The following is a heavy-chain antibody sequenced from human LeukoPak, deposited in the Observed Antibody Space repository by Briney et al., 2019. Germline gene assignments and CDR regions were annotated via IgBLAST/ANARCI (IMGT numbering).Heavy chain of an antibody. CDR3: AKDVFVVAAKSRGPFDY. CDR2: ISYDGSNK. J-gene: IGHJ4*02. Sequence: GGSLRLSCAASRFTFSSYAMHWVRQAPGKGLEWVAVISYDGSNKYYADSVKGRFTISRDNSKNTLYLQMNSLRAEDTAVYYCAKDVFVVAAKSRGPFDYWGQGTLVTVSS. V-gene: IGHV3-30*04. CDR1: RFTFSSYA. D-gene: IGHD2-15*01.